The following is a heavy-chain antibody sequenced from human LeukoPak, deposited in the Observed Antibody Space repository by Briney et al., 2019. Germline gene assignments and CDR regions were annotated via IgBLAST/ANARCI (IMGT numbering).Heavy chain of an antibody. D-gene: IGHD2-2*01. CDR2: ISSSSSYI. J-gene: IGHJ6*02. CDR1: RFTFSSYS. Sequence: GGSLRLSCAATRFTFSSYSMNWVRQAPGKGLEWVSSISSSSSYIYYADSVKGRFTISRDNAKNSLYLQMNSLRAEDTAVYYCARDNGQLLSRYYYGMDVWGQGTTVTVSS. CDR3: ARDNGQLLSRYYYGMDV. V-gene: IGHV3-21*01.